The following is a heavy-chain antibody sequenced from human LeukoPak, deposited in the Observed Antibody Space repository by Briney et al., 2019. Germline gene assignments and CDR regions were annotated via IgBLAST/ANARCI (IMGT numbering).Heavy chain of an antibody. D-gene: IGHD2-2*01. J-gene: IGHJ4*02. CDR2: INSDGSST. CDR3: ALGYCSSTSCYTGGDFDY. Sequence: GGSLRLSCAASGFTFSTYWMHWVRQAPGKGLVWVSRINSDGSSTNYADSVKGRFTISRDNAKNTLYLQKNSLRAEETAVYYCALGYCSSTSCYTGGDFDYWGQGTLVTVSS. CDR1: GFTFSTYW. V-gene: IGHV3-74*01.